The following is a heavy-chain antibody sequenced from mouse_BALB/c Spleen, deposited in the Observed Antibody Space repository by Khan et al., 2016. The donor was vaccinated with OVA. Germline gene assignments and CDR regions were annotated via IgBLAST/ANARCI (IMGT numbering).Heavy chain of an antibody. V-gene: IGHV9-3-1*01. CDR2: INTYTGEP. D-gene: IGHD2-10*01. Sequence: VQLVESGPELKKPGETVKISCKASGYTFTNYGMNWVKQAPGKGLKWMGWINTYTGEPTYADDFKGRFAFSLETSASTAYLQINNLKNEDTATYCCARPPYFSYVMAYWGQGTSVTVSS. CDR3: ARPPYFSYVMAY. J-gene: IGHJ4*01. CDR1: GYTFTNYG.